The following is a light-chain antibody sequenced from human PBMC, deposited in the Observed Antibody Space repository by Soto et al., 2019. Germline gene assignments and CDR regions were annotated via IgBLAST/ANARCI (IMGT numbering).Light chain of an antibody. CDR2: ANI. V-gene: IGLV1-40*01. J-gene: IGLJ1*01. CDR3: QSYDSSLSAL. Sequence: QSVLTQPPSVSGAPGQRVTISCTGSSSNIGAGYDVHWYQQLPGTAPKLLIYANINRPSGVPDRFSGSKSGTSASLAITGLQAEDEADHYCQSYDSSLSALFGTGTKVTVL. CDR1: SSNIGAGYD.